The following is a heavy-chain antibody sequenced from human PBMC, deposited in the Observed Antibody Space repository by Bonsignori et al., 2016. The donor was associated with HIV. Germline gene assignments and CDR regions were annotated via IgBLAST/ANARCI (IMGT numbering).Heavy chain of an antibody. CDR2: TYYRSKWYN. D-gene: IGHD4-23*01. Sequence: WIRQSPSRGLEWLGRTYYRSKWYNDYAVSVKSRITINPDTSKNQFSLQLNSVTPEDTAVYYCARQPPLGGFPLWGQGTLITVSS. CDR3: ARQPPLGGFPL. V-gene: IGHV6-1*01. J-gene: IGHJ4*02.